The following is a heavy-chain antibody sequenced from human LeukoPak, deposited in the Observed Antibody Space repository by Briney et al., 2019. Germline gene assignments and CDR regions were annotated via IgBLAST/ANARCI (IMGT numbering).Heavy chain of an antibody. Sequence: SETLSLTCAVSGGSISSGGYSWSWIRQPAGKGLEWIGRIDSGGSNTFNPSLNSRLTMSVDTSKKQFSLTLSSVTAADSAVYYCARDVVGYDLLSVWGQGTTVTVSS. CDR2: IDSGGSN. J-gene: IGHJ6*02. V-gene: IGHV4-61*02. CDR1: GGSISSGGYS. D-gene: IGHD3-9*01. CDR3: ARDVVGYDLLSV.